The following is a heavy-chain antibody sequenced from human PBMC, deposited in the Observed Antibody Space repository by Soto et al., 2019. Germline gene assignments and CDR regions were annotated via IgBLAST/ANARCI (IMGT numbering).Heavy chain of an antibody. D-gene: IGHD1-26*01. V-gene: IGHV4-4*07. CDR3: ARSGGSFNFDY. J-gene: IGHJ4*02. CDR1: GGSISSYY. CDR2: IQGSGNT. Sequence: PSETLSLTCSVSGGSISSYYWSWIRQPAGKGLEWIGRIQGSGNTNYNPSLKSRVTMSGDTSKNQFSLKLSSVTAADTAVYYCARSGGSFNFDYWGQGXLVTVSS.